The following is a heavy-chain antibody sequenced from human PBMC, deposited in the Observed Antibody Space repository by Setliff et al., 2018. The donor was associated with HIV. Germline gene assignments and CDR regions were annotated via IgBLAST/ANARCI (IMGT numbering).Heavy chain of an antibody. J-gene: IGHJ4*02. D-gene: IGHD3-3*01. CDR1: GFTFSNFE. CDR3: ARGAQFLEWFSAFEY. CDR2: ISRSSTTI. Sequence: PGGSLRLSCAASGFTFSNFEMNWVRQAPGKGLEWVAYISRSSTTIQYSESMRGRITISRDNAKNSLYLQMNSLRVEDTAVYFCARGAQFLEWFSAFEYWGQGALVTVSS. V-gene: IGHV3-48*03.